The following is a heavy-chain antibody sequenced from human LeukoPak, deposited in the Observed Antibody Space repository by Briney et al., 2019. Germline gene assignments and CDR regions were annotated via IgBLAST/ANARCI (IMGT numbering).Heavy chain of an antibody. Sequence: GASVKVSCKASGGTFSSYAISWVRQAPGQGLEWMGGIIPIFGTANYAQKFQGRVTITADESTSTAYMELSSLRSEDTAVYYCARDHRWELSEHDAFDIWGQGTMVTVSS. CDR2: IIPIFGTA. D-gene: IGHD1-26*01. J-gene: IGHJ3*02. CDR1: GGTFSSYA. CDR3: ARDHRWELSEHDAFDI. V-gene: IGHV1-69*13.